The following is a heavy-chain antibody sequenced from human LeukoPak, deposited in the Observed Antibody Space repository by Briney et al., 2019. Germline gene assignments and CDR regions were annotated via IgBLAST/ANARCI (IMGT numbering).Heavy chain of an antibody. CDR2: ISHGGSA. V-gene: IGHV4-59*01. D-gene: IGHD6-13*01. Sequence: SETLSLTCTVSGGSISSYYWSWIRQPPAKGLEWIGYISHGGSAHYNPSLKSRVTMPIDTSKNHFSLRLTSVTAADTAMYYCARYSGSRWYGDLYYYYYMDVWGKGTTVTVSS. CDR1: GGSISSYY. CDR3: ARYSGSRWYGDLYYYYYMDV. J-gene: IGHJ6*03.